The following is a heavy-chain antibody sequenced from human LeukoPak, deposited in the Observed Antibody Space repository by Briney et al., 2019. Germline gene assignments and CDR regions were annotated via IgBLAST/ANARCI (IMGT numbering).Heavy chain of an antibody. V-gene: IGHV3-30*02. CDR2: IRYDGSNK. D-gene: IGHD6-6*01. CDR3: AKDQIAAFDY. CDR1: GFTFSSYG. Sequence: GGSLRFSCAASGFTFSSYGVHWVRQAPGKGLEWVAFIRYDGSNKYYADSVKGRFTISRDNSKNTLYLQMNSLRAEDTAVYYCAKDQIAAFDYWGQGTLVTVSS. J-gene: IGHJ4*02.